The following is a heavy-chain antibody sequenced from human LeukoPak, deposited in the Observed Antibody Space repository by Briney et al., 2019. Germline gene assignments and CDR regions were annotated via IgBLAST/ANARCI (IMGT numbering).Heavy chain of an antibody. CDR3: ARYYYGSGSYCGRTYCDAFDI. V-gene: IGHV4-59*01. J-gene: IGHJ3*02. Sequence: PSETLSLTCTVSGGSISSYYWSWIRQPPGKGLEWIGYIYYSGSTNYNPSPKSRVTISVDTSKNQFSLKLSSVTAADTAVYYCARYYYGSGSYCGRTYCDAFDIWGQGTMVTVSS. CDR1: GGSISSYY. CDR2: IYYSGST. D-gene: IGHD3-10*01.